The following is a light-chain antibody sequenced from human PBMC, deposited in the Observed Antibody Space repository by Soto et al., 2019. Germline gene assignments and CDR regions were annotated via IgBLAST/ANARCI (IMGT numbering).Light chain of an antibody. V-gene: IGKV1-5*01. Sequence: DSQMTQSPSTLSASVGDRVTIACRASQSISAWLAWYQQKPGKAPKLPIYDASRLESGVPRRFSGRGSGTVFTLTISSLQPDAFATSYDQQYNSYPYSFSQGTKLEIK. J-gene: IGKJ2*01. CDR2: DAS. CDR3: QQYNSYPYS. CDR1: QSISAW.